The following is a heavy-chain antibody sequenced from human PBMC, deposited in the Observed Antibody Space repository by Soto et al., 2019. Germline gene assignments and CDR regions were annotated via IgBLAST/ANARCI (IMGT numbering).Heavy chain of an antibody. Sequence: GASVKVSCKASGYTFTSYGISWVRQAPGQGLEWMGWISAYNGNTNYAQKLQGRVTMTTDTSTSTAYMELRSLRSDDTAVYYCARDSPTSSSLLTFDYWGQGTLVTVSS. CDR3: ARDSPTSSSLLTFDY. J-gene: IGHJ4*02. V-gene: IGHV1-18*01. CDR1: GYTFTSYG. D-gene: IGHD6-13*01. CDR2: ISAYNGNT.